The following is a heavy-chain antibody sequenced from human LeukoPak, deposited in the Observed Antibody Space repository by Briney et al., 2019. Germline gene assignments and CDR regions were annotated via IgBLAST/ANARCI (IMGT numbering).Heavy chain of an antibody. CDR1: GFTFSSYA. V-gene: IGHV3-23*01. Sequence: GGSLRLSCAASGFTFSSYAMSWVRQAPGKGLEWVSAISGSGGSTYYADSVKGRFTISRDNSKNTLYLQMNSLRAEDTAVYYCAKFYYGDYYYYGMDVWGQGTTVTVSS. J-gene: IGHJ6*02. D-gene: IGHD4-17*01. CDR2: ISGSGGST. CDR3: AKFYYGDYYYYGMDV.